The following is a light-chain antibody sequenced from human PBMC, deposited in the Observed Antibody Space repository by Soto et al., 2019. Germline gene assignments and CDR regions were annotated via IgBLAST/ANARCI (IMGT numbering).Light chain of an antibody. J-gene: IGKJ1*01. CDR2: DTP. CDR1: QSVGGSS. Sequence: ETVLTQSPGTLSLSPGERATVSCRASQSVGGSSLAWYQQRPGQAPRLLIYDTPKRATGIPDRFSGSGSGTDFTLTISRLEPEDFAVYYCQQYQNSPRTFGQGTKVDIK. CDR3: QQYQNSPRT. V-gene: IGKV3-20*01.